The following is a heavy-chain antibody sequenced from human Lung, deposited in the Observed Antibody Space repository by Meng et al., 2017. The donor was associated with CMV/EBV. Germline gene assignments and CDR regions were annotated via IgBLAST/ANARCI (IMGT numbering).Heavy chain of an antibody. CDR3: AREAGRDGYATPKFDY. D-gene: IGHD5-24*01. CDR1: GGYIGSGGSY. J-gene: IGHJ4*02. V-gene: IGHV4-31*03. CDR2: IYYTGST. Sequence: RPQRLTPPHPLTLPCTVPGGYIGSGGSYWSWIRQHPGKGLEWIGYIYYTGSTFYNPSLKSRVTISVDTSKNQFSLKLIPATAADTAVYYCAREAGRDGYATPKFDYWGQGTLVTVSS.